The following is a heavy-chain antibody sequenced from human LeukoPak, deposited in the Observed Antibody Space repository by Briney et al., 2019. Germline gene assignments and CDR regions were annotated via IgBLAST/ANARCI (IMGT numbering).Heavy chain of an antibody. J-gene: IGHJ4*02. CDR2: ISRSSRTI. D-gene: IGHD3-22*01. CDR1: GFTFSTYS. CDR3: ARDLYYDSSGYFVPFGY. V-gene: IGHV3-48*02. Sequence: PGGSLRLSCAASGFTFSTYSMNWVRQAPGKGLEWVPYISRSSRTIYYADSVKDRFTISRDNAKNSLFLQMNSLRDEDTAVYYCARDLYYDSSGYFVPFGYWGQGTLVTVSS.